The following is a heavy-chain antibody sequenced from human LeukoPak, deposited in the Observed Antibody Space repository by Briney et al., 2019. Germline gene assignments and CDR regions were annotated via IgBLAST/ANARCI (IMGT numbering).Heavy chain of an antibody. CDR3: ARHAVEAASRWFDP. Sequence: SETLSLTCTVSGGSISSYYWSWIRQPPGKGLEWIGYIYYSGSTNYNPSLKSRVTISVDTSKNQFSLKLSSVTAADTAVYYCARHAVEAASRWFDPWGQGTLVTVSS. V-gene: IGHV4-59*01. D-gene: IGHD1-1*01. CDR1: GGSISSYY. CDR2: IYYSGST. J-gene: IGHJ5*02.